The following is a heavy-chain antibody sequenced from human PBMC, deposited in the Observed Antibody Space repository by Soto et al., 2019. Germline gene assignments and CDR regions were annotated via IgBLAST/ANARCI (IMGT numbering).Heavy chain of an antibody. V-gene: IGHV1-3*01. CDR2: MNAGNGNT. CDR1: GYTFTTYA. D-gene: IGHD3-16*01. CDR3: ARDMGGAISGYFDF. Sequence: ASVKVSCKASGYTFTTYAIHWVRRAPGQRLEWMGWMNAGNGNTKYSQKFQGRVTITRDTSASTAYMELSSLRSEDTAVYYCARDMGGAISGYFDFWGQGTLVTVSS. J-gene: IGHJ4*02.